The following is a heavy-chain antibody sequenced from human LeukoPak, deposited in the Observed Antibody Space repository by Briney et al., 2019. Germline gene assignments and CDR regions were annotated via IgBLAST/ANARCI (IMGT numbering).Heavy chain of an antibody. CDR3: AKEGERLRFRSYFDY. D-gene: IGHD1-26*01. V-gene: IGHV3-23*01. J-gene: IGHJ4*02. CDR2: ISGSGGST. Sequence: HPGGTLRLSCAASGFTFSSYAMSWVRQAPGKGLEWVSAISGSGGSTYYADSVKGRFTISRDNSKNTLYLQMNSLRAEDTAVYYCAKEGERLRFRSYFDYWGQGTLVTVSS. CDR1: GFTFSSYA.